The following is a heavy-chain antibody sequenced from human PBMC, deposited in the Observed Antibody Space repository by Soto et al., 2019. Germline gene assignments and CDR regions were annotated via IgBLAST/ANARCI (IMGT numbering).Heavy chain of an antibody. Sequence: SVKVSCKASGGTFSSYTISWVRQAPGQGLEWMGRIIPILGIANYAQKFQGRVTITADKSTSTAYMELSSLRSEDTAVYYCARGGDYRVVYYYMDVWGKGTTVTVSS. CDR3: ARGGDYRVVYYYMDV. D-gene: IGHD4-4*01. J-gene: IGHJ6*03. CDR2: IIPILGIA. CDR1: GGTFSSYT. V-gene: IGHV1-69*02.